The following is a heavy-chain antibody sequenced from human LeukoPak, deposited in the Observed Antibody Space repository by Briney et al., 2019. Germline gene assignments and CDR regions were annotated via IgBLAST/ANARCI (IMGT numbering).Heavy chain of an antibody. V-gene: IGHV3-23*01. CDR3: AKVGPLRFLDFGAFDI. Sequence: QAGGSLRLSCAASGFTFSSYAMSWVRQAPGKGLEWDSAISGSGDSTDYADSVKGRFTISRDNSKNTLYLQMNSLRAEDTAVYYCAKVGPLRFLDFGAFDIWGQGTMVSVSS. J-gene: IGHJ3*02. CDR2: ISGSGDST. CDR1: GFTFSSYA. D-gene: IGHD3-3*01.